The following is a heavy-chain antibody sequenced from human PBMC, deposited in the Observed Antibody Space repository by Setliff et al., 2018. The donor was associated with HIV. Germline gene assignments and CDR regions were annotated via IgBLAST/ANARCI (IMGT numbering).Heavy chain of an antibody. Sequence: PGESLKISCKGSGKSLSNYWINWVRQMPGKGLEWMGRIDPSDSYINHGPSFQGHVTISADESTNTAFLQWSSLKASDSAMYYCSRGIAVAGHDFANTPGDIWGQGTMVTVSS. CDR3: SRGIAVAGHDFANTPGDI. J-gene: IGHJ3*02. CDR2: IDPSDSYI. V-gene: IGHV5-10-1*01. D-gene: IGHD6-19*01. CDR1: GKSLSNYW.